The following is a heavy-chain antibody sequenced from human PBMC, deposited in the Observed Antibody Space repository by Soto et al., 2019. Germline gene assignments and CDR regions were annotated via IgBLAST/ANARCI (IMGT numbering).Heavy chain of an antibody. D-gene: IGHD1-1*01. CDR3: ARETLERRWPNYYYYYGMDV. V-gene: IGHV3-33*01. CDR1: GFTFSSYG. Sequence: PGGSLRLSCAASGFTFSSYGMHWVRQAPGKGLEWVAVIWYDGSNKYYADSVKGRFTISRDNSKNTLYLQMNSLRAEDTAVYYCARETLERRWPNYYYYYGMDVWGQGTTVTVSS. CDR2: IWYDGSNK. J-gene: IGHJ6*02.